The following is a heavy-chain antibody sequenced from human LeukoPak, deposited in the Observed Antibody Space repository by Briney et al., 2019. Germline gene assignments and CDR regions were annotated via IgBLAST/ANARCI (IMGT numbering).Heavy chain of an antibody. CDR2: ISYDGSNK. J-gene: IGHJ4*02. CDR1: GFTFSSYG. V-gene: IGHV3-30*18. D-gene: IGHD6-13*01. Sequence: GGSLRLSCAASGFTFSSYGMHWVRQAPGKGLEWVAVISYDGSNKYYADSEKGRFTISRDNSKNTLYLQMNSLRAEDTAVYYCAKDLVSSSSWYVLDYWGQGTLVTVSS. CDR3: AKDLVSSSSWYVLDY.